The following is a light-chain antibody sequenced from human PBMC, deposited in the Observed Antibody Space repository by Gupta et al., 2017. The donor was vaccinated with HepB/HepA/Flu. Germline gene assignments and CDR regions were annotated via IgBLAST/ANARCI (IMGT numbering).Light chain of an antibody. CDR3: QQYGSSPPLT. Sequence: DIVLTQSPGTLSLSPGERATLSCRASQSVSSSYLAWYQQKPGQAPRLLIYGASSRATGIPDRFSGSGSGTDFTLTISRLEPEDFAVYYCQQYGSSPPLTCGHGNKVDIK. CDR2: GAS. V-gene: IGKV3-20*01. CDR1: QSVSSSY. J-gene: IGKJ3*01.